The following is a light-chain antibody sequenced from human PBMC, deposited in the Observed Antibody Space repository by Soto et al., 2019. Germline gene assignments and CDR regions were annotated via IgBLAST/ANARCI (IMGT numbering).Light chain of an antibody. CDR2: TTS. CDR1: QNIGSS. J-gene: IGKJ3*01. CDR3: LQHDRYPRT. V-gene: IGKV1-17*03. Sequence: DIQVTQSPSAMSASVGDRVTITCRASQNIGSSLAWFQQKPGKVPKRLIHTTSTLESGVPSRFSGSGSVTEFTLTISSLQPEDSATYYCLQHDRYPRTFGPGTKVDIK.